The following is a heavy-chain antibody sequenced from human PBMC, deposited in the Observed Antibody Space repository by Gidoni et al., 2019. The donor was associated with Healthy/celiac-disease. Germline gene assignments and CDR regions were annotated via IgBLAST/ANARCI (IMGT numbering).Heavy chain of an antibody. Sequence: QVQLVESGGGVVQPGRSLRLSCAASGFTFSSYGMHWVRQAPGKGLEWVAVIWYDGSNKYYADSVKGRFTISRDNSKNTLYLQMNSLRAEDTAVYYCARDRGGSDYYDSSGYLYWGQGTLVTVSS. CDR2: IWYDGSNK. CDR1: GFTFSSYG. CDR3: ARDRGGSDYYDSSGYLY. D-gene: IGHD3-22*01. J-gene: IGHJ4*02. V-gene: IGHV3-33*01.